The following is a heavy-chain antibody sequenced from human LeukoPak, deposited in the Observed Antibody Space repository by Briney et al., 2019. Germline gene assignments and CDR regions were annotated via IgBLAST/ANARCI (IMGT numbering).Heavy chain of an antibody. CDR1: GGSISSYY. CDR3: ARVLKGRAPFDY. CDR2: IYTSGSI. J-gene: IGHJ4*02. V-gene: IGHV4-4*07. Sequence: PSETLSLTCTVSGGSISSYYWSWIRQPAGKGLEWIGRIYTSGSITYNPSLKSRVSMSVDTSKNQFSLKLSSVTAADTAVYYCARVLKGRAPFDYWGQGTLVTVSS.